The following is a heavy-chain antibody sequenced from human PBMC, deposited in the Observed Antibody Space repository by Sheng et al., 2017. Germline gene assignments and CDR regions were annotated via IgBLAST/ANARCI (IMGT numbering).Heavy chain of an antibody. CDR3: AKDLDDPSSSGWFDP. J-gene: IGHJ5*02. V-gene: IGHV3-23*04. D-gene: IGHD6-6*01. CDR2: ISGSGGST. Sequence: EVQLVESGGGLVQPGGTLRLSCAASGFTFSSYGMSWVRQAPGKGLEWVSAISGSGGSTYYADSVKGRFTISRDNSKNTLYLQMNSLRAEDTAVYYCAKDLDDPSSSGWFDPWGQGTLVTVSS. CDR1: GFTFSSYG.